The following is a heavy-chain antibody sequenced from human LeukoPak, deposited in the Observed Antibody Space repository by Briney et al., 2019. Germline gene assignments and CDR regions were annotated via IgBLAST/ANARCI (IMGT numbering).Heavy chain of an antibody. CDR3: ARHELTYYYGSGSYESNWFDP. D-gene: IGHD3-10*01. J-gene: IGHJ5*02. CDR2: IYYSGST. V-gene: IGHV4-39*01. Sequence: SETLSLTCTVSGGSISSSSYYWGWIRQPPGKGLEWIGSIYYSGSTYYNPSLKSRVTISVDTSKNQFSLKLSSVTAANTAVYYCARHELTYYYGSGSYESNWFDPWGQGTLVTVSS. CDR1: GGSISSSSYY.